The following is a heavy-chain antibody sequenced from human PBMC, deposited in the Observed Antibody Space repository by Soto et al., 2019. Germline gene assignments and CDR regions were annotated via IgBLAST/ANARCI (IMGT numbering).Heavy chain of an antibody. CDR2: INHSGST. J-gene: IGHJ4*02. D-gene: IGHD2-2*01. Sequence: PSETLSLTCAVYGGSFSGYYWTWIRQPPGTGLEWIGEINHSGSTNYNPSLKSRVTISVDKSKNQFSLQLSSVTAADTALYYCARDPPLPAAMVDWGQGTLVTVSS. CDR3: ARDPPLPAAMVD. CDR1: GGSFSGYY. V-gene: IGHV4-34*01.